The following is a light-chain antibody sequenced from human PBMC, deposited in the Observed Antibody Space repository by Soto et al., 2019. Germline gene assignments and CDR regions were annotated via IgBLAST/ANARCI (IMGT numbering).Light chain of an antibody. V-gene: IGKV1-27*01. CDR2: AAS. CDR3: QEYNSAPFT. Sequence: DIQITQSPSSLSASVGDRVTITCRASKGISNYLAWYQQKPGKVPKLLIYAASTLQSGVPSRFSGSGSGTDFTLTISSLQPEDVATYYCQEYNSAPFTFGPGTKVDIK. J-gene: IGKJ3*01. CDR1: KGISNY.